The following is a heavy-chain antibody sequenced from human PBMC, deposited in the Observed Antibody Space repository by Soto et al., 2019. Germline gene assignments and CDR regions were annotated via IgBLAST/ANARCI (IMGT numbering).Heavy chain of an antibody. CDR2: INWDDDK. V-gene: IGHV2-70*01. J-gene: IGHJ3*02. CDR3: ARIRTGYCSSTSCYINAFDI. Sequence: ATRVSPTQTLPLTCTFAGFSLSTSGMSVSWIRQPPGKALEWLALINWDDDKYYSTSLKTRLTISKDTSKNQVVLTMTNMDPVDTATYYCARIRTGYCSSTSCYINAFDIWGQGTMVT. D-gene: IGHD2-2*02. CDR1: GFSLSTSGMS.